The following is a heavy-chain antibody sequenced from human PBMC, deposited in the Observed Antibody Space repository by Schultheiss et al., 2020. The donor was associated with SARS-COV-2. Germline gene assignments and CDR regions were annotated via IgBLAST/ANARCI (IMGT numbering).Heavy chain of an antibody. Sequence: SETLSLTCAVYGGSFSGYYWSWIRQPPGKGLEWIGEINTSGSTNYNPSLKSRVTISVDTSKNQFSLKLSSVTAADTAVYYCAREGSSLYVAGHYFQHGGRGTGVTVPS. V-gene: IGHV4-34*01. D-gene: IGHD6-13*01. CDR2: INTSGST. CDR1: GGSFSGYY. J-gene: IGHJ1*01. CDR3: AREGSSLYVAGHYFQH.